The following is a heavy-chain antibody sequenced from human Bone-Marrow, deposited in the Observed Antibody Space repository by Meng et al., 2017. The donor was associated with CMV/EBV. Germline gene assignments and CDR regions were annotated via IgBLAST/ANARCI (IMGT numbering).Heavy chain of an antibody. D-gene: IGHD3-3*01. CDR1: GGSISSYY. CDR2: IYYSGNT. V-gene: IGHV4-59*01. J-gene: IGHJ4*02. Sequence: SEPLSLTCTVSGGSISSYYWSWIRQPPGKGLEWIGYIYYSGNTNYNPSLKSRVTISVDTSKNQFSLKLSSVTAADTAVYYCARGRDFGVVTPGYWGQGTLVTVSS. CDR3: ARGRDFGVVTPGY.